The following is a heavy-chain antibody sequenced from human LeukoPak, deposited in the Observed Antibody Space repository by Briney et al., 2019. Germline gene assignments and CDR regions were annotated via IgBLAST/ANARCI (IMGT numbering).Heavy chain of an antibody. Sequence: GGSLRLSCAASGFTFSSYGMHWVRQAPGKGLEWVAVIWYDGSNKYYADSVKGRFTISRDNSKNTLYLQMNSLRAEDTAVYYCARDNTLGYCSGGSCSSFDYWGQGTLVTVS. V-gene: IGHV3-33*01. CDR2: IWYDGSNK. CDR1: GFTFSSYG. J-gene: IGHJ4*02. CDR3: ARDNTLGYCSGGSCSSFDY. D-gene: IGHD2-15*01.